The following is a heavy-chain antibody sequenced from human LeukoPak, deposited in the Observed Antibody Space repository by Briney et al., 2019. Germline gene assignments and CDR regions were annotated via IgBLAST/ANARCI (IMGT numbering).Heavy chain of an antibody. CDR2: IYPGDSDT. Sequence: GESLKISCKGSGYSFTSYWLGWVRQMPGKGLEWMGIIYPGDSDTRYSPSFQGQVTISADKSISTAYLQWSSLKASDTAMYYCARSPSTYYYGSGSPYYFDYWGQGTLVTVSS. J-gene: IGHJ4*02. V-gene: IGHV5-51*01. D-gene: IGHD3-10*01. CDR3: ARSPSTYYYGSGSPYYFDY. CDR1: GYSFTSYW.